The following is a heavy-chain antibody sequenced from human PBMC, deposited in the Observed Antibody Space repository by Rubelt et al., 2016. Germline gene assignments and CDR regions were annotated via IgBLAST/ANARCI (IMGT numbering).Heavy chain of an antibody. D-gene: IGHD4-17*01. V-gene: IGHV3-7*01. Sequence: EVQLVESGGGLVQPGGSLRLSCAASGFMFSNSWMTWVRQAPGKGLEWVANIKLDGSETYYVDSVRGRFTISRDNAKNSLFLHMHSLRAEDTAVYYCARADGYTVTIDVWGQGTLVTVSS. CDR1: GFMFSNSW. CDR3: ARADGYTVTIDV. J-gene: IGHJ4*02. CDR2: IKLDGSET.